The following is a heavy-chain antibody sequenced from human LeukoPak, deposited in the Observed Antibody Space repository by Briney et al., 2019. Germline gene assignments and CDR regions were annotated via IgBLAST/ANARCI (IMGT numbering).Heavy chain of an antibody. Sequence: SETLSLTCAVYGGSFSGYYWSWIRQPPGKGLEWIGEINHSGSTNYNPSLKSRVTISVDTSKNQFSLKLSSVTAADTAVYYCARRSPSDYYDSSGYYDPWGQGTLVTVSS. D-gene: IGHD3-22*01. CDR1: GGSFSGYY. CDR2: INHSGST. J-gene: IGHJ5*02. CDR3: ARRSPSDYYDSSGYYDP. V-gene: IGHV4-34*01.